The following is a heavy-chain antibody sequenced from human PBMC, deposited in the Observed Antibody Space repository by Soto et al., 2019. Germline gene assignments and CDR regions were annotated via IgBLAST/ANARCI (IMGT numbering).Heavy chain of an antibody. J-gene: IGHJ5*02. CDR3: ARDWVAASNWFDP. D-gene: IGHD2-15*01. Sequence: DGPQLLSCSSSGVHFSHRPMYWGRQAPGKGLEWVSSIGSGSTHIYYADSVKGRFTISRDNAKNSLYLQMNSLGAEGTAVYFCARDWVAASNWFDPWRQGNLVNVSA. CDR2: IGSGSTHI. CDR1: GVHFSHRP. V-gene: IGHV3-21*01.